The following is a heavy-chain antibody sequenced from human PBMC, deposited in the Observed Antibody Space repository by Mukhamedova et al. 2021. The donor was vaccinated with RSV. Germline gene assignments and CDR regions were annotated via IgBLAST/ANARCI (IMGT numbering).Heavy chain of an antibody. J-gene: IGHJ5*02. CDR3: ARGSDP. CDR2: SSYI. V-gene: IGHV3-21*01. Sequence: SSYIYYADSAKGRFTISRDNAKNSLYLQMNSLRAEDTAVYYCARGSDPSGQGTLVTVSS.